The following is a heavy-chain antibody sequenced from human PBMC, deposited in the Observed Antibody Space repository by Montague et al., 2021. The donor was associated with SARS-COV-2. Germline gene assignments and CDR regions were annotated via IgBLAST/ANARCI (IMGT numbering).Heavy chain of an antibody. J-gene: IGHJ3*02. CDR3: ASGTYYYDSSGPPSLCWFAFDI. Sequence: SETLSLTCTVSGVSVTDYYWSWIRQPPGKGLEWVGDVLYNKGTNFNPSLKSRVAISVDTSKNQFSLKLSSVTAADTAVYYCASGTYYYDSSGPPSLCWFAFDIWGQGTMVTVSS. V-gene: IGHV4-59*08. CDR2: VLYNKGT. D-gene: IGHD3-22*01. CDR1: GVSVTDYY.